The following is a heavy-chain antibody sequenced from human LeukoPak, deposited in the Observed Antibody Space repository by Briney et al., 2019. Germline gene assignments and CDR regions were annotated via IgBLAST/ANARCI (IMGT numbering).Heavy chain of an antibody. Sequence: GASVKVSCKASGGTLSSYAISWVRQAPGQGLEWMGGIIPIFGTANYAQKFQGRVTITTDESTSTAYMELSSLRSEDTAVYYCARGKRGSFYYYMDVWGKGTTVTVSS. CDR1: GGTLSSYA. J-gene: IGHJ6*03. CDR3: ARGKRGSFYYYMDV. V-gene: IGHV1-69*05. D-gene: IGHD6-6*01. CDR2: IIPIFGTA.